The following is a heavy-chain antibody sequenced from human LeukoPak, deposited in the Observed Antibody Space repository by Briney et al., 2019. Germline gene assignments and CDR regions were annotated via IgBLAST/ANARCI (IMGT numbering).Heavy chain of an antibody. CDR3: AKDQGYSGYELFDY. D-gene: IGHD5-12*01. CDR2: ISIGGGST. V-gene: IGHV3-23*01. Sequence: GGSLRLTCAASGFTFSDCAMSWVRQAPGKGLEWVSTISIGGGSTYYADSVKGRFTISRDNSKNTLYLQMNSLRVEDTALYYCAKDQGYSGYELFDYWGQGTLVTVSS. J-gene: IGHJ4*02. CDR1: GFTFSDCA.